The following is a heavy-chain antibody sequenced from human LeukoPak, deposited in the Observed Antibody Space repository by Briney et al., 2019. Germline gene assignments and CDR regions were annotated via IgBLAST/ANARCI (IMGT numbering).Heavy chain of an antibody. D-gene: IGHD6-19*01. V-gene: IGHV1-18*01. CDR2: ISAYNGNT. CDR1: GYTFTSYG. Sequence: ASVKVSCMASGYTFTSYGISWVRPAPGQGLEWMGWISAYNGNTNYAQKLQGRVTMTTDTSTSTAYMELRSLRSDDTAVYYCARPSGGWASYYFDYWGHRTIVTFSS. J-gene: IGHJ4*01. CDR3: ARPSGGWASYYFDY.